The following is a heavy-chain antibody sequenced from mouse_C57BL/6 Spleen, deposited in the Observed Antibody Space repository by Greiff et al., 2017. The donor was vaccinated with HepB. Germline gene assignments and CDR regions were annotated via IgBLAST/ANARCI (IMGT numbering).Heavy chain of an antibody. CDR3: APLTGTNFDV. V-gene: IGHV1-52*01. Sequence: QVHVKQSGAELVRPGSSVKLSCKASGYTFTSYWMHWVKQRPIQGLEWIGNIDPSDSETHYNQKFKDKATLTVDKSSSTAYMQLSSLTSEDSAVYYCAPLTGTNFDVWGTGTTVTVSS. CDR2: IDPSDSET. CDR1: GYTFTSYW. D-gene: IGHD4-1*01. J-gene: IGHJ1*03.